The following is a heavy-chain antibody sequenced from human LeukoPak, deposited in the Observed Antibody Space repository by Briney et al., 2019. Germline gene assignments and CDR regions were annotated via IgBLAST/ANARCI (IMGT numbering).Heavy chain of an antibody. CDR2: INGSGGST. J-gene: IGHJ4*02. CDR1: GFTFSSYA. D-gene: IGHD6-13*01. V-gene: IGHV3-23*01. Sequence: PGGSLRLSCAASGFTFSSYAMSWVRQAPGKGLEWVSAINGSGGSTYYADSVKGRFTISRDNSKNTLYLQMNSLRAEDTAVYYCAKAKRVAAAGSYYFDYWGQGTLVTVSS. CDR3: AKAKRVAAAGSYYFDY.